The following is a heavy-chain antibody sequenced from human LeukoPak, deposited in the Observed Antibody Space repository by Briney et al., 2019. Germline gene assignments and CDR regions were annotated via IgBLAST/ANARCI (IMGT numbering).Heavy chain of an antibody. CDR2: IIPIFGTA. CDR3: ATGPALVAPGY. CDR1: GGTFSSYA. V-gene: IGHV1-69*13. Sequence: ASVKVSCKASGGTFSSYAISWVRQAPGQGLEWMGGIIPIFGTANYAQKFQGRVTITADESTSTAYMELSSLRSEDTAVYYCATGPALVAPGYWGQGTLVTVSS. D-gene: IGHD5-12*01. J-gene: IGHJ4*02.